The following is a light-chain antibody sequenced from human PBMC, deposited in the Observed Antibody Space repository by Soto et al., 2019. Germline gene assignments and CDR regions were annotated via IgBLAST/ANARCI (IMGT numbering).Light chain of an antibody. Sequence: QSVLTQPASVSGSPGQSITISCTGTSSDVGGYNYVSWYQQHPGKAPKLMIYDVSNRPSVVSNRFSGYKSGNTASLTISGIQAEDEADYYCSSYTSSSTLVVFGGGTKLTVL. CDR3: SSYTSSSTLVV. J-gene: IGLJ2*01. V-gene: IGLV2-14*01. CDR1: SSDVGGYNY. CDR2: DVS.